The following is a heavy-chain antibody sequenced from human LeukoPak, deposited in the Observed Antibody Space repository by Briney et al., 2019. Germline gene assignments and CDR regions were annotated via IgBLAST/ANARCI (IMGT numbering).Heavy chain of an antibody. D-gene: IGHD6-13*01. V-gene: IGHV4-39*01. CDR1: GGSISSSSYY. Sequence: PSETLSLTYTVSGGSISSSSYYWDWIRQPPGKGLEWIGSIYYSGSTYYNPSLKSRVTISVDTSKNQFSLKLSSVTAADTAVYYCARHERYSTEFDYWGQGTLVTVSS. J-gene: IGHJ4*02. CDR3: ARHERYSTEFDY. CDR2: IYYSGST.